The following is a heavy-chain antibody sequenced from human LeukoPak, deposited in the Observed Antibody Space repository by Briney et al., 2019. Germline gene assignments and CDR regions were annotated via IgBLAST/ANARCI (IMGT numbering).Heavy chain of an antibody. CDR1: GGSISNYY. Sequence: SETLSLTCSVSGGSISNYYWSWIRQPPGKGLEWIGYISYSGSTNYNPSLKSRVTISVDTSKNQFSLKLSSVTAADTAVYYCARLGGYGDYWGRGTLVTVSS. V-gene: IGHV4-59*08. J-gene: IGHJ4*02. CDR2: ISYSGST. CDR3: ARLGGYGDY. D-gene: IGHD1-1*01.